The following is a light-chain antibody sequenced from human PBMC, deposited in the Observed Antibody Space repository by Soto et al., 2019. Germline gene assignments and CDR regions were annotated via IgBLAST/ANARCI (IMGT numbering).Light chain of an antibody. Sequence: SVLTHSPGTLSLSPGERATLSCRASQTGNNNYLAWYQHKSGQAPRLLIYGVYTRASGIPDRFSGSGSGTEFTLTITRLEPEDSAVYFCQHYGYSQWTFGQGTKVEIK. V-gene: IGKV3-20*01. CDR1: QTGNNNY. CDR3: QHYGYSQWT. CDR2: GVY. J-gene: IGKJ1*01.